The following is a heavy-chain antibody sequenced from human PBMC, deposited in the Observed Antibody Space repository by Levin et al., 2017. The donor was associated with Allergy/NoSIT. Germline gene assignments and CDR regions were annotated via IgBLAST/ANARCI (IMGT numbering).Heavy chain of an antibody. CDR3: ARQYGDDGYDYFDY. Sequence: GGSLRLSCAASGFTFSSYSMNWVRQAPGKGLEWVSYISSSSSTIYYADSVKGRFTISRDNAKNSLYLQMNSLRAEDTAVYYCARQYGDDGYDYFDYWGQGTLVTVSS. V-gene: IGHV3-48*01. CDR2: ISSSSSTI. D-gene: IGHD4-17*01. J-gene: IGHJ4*02. CDR1: GFTFSSYS.